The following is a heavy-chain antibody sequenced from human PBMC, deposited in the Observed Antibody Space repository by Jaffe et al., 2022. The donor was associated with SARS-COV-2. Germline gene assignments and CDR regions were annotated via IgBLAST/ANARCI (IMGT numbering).Heavy chain of an antibody. Sequence: EVQLVQSGAEVKQPGESLKISCKGSGYTFTSYWIGWVRQMPGKGLEWMGIVYAGDSDTRYSPSFQGQVTISVDKSISTAYLQWSSLKASDSAMYYCARLGYCSPTCKFFQVWGQGTLVTVSS. V-gene: IGHV5-51*01. CDR2: VYAGDSDT. CDR1: GYTFTSYW. J-gene: IGHJ1*01. D-gene: IGHD2-15*01. CDR3: ARLGYCSPTCKFFQV.